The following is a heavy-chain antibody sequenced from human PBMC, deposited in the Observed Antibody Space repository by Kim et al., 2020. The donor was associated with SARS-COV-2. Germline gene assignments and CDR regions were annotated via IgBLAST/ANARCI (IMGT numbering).Heavy chain of an antibody. Sequence: GGSLRLSCAASGFTFSSYEMNWVRQAPGKGLEWVSYISSSGSTIYYADSVKGRFTISRDNAKNSLYLQMNSLRAEDTAVYYRARVPYYDFWSGYYFEAPPKNYYYYGMDVWGQGTTVTVSS. CDR3: ARVPYYDFWSGYYFEAPPKNYYYYGMDV. CDR2: ISSSGSTI. D-gene: IGHD3-3*01. J-gene: IGHJ6*02. CDR1: GFTFSSYE. V-gene: IGHV3-48*03.